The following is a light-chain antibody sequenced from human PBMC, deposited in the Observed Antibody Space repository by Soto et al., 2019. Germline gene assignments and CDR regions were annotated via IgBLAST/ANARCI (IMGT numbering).Light chain of an antibody. CDR2: GAS. V-gene: IGKV3-15*01. Sequence: EIVMTQSPATLSVSPGERATLSCRASQSVSSNLAWYQQKPGQAPRLLIYGASTRVLGIPARFSGSGSGTEFTLTISSLQSEDFVVYYCQQYTDWPLFGGGTKVEIK. CDR1: QSVSSN. J-gene: IGKJ4*01. CDR3: QQYTDWPL.